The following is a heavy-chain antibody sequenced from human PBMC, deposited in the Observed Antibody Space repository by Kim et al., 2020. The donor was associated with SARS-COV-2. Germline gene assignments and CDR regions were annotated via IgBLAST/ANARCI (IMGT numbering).Heavy chain of an antibody. CDR2: INHSGST. CDR3: ARDYYGSGSYYTGYHGMVV. Sequence: SETLSLTCAVYGGSFSGYYWSWIRQPPGKGLEWIGEINHSGSTNYNPSLKSRVTISVDTSKNQFSLKLSSVTAADTAVYYCARDYYGSGSYYTGYHGMVV. V-gene: IGHV4-34*01. J-gene: IGHJ6*01. D-gene: IGHD3-10*01. CDR1: GGSFSGYY.